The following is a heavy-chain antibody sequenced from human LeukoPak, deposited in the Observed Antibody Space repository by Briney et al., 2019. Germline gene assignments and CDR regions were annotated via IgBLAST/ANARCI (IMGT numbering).Heavy chain of an antibody. J-gene: IGHJ6*03. D-gene: IGHD3-10*01. CDR3: AKDSAFYYIDV. CDR2: IKSKADGGTI. V-gene: IGHV3-15*01. CDR1: GFTFSNAW. Sequence: GGSLRLSCAASGFTFSNAWMSWVRQAPGKGLEWVGRIKSKADGGTIDYTAPVKGRFTISRDDSKNRLYLQMNSLKGDDTAVYYCAKDSAFYYIDVWGKGTTVIISS.